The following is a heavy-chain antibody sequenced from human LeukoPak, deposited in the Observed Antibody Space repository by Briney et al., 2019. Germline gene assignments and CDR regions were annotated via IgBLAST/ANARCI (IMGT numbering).Heavy chain of an antibody. Sequence: GASVKVSCKASGYTFTGYYMHWVRQATGQGLEWMGWMNPNSGNTGYAQKFQGRVTMTRNTSISTAYMELSSLRSEDTAVYYCARGRKTTHEYYFDYWGQGTLVTVSS. D-gene: IGHD1-1*01. CDR1: GYTFTGYY. J-gene: IGHJ4*02. CDR2: MNPNSGNT. CDR3: ARGRKTTHEYYFDY. V-gene: IGHV1-8*02.